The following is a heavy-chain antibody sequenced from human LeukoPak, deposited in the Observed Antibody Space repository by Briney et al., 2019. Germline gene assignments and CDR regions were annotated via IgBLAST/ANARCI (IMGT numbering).Heavy chain of an antibody. J-gene: IGHJ5*02. CDR2: INPSGGST. CDR3: ARDVRRRDYGDYQNWFDP. V-gene: IGHV1-46*01. CDR1: GHTFTSYY. Sequence: GASVKVSCKASGHTFTSYYMHWVRQAPGQGLEWMGIINPSGGSTSYAQKFQGRVTMTRDTSTSTVYMELSSLRSEDTAVYYCARDVRRRDYGDYQNWFDPWGQGTLVTVSS. D-gene: IGHD4-17*01.